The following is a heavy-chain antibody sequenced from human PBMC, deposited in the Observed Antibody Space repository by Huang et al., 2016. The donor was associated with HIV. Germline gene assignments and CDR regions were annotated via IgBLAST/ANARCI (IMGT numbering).Heavy chain of an antibody. CDR3: ASQHIGAAATWF. Sequence: QLQLQESGPGQVKPSETLSLTCTVSGDFLSRTNYYWGWIRQSPGKGLEWVGGVYQSGSTNYNPSLKSRVTLSVDTSRNQFSLRLNSVTAADTAVYYCASQHIGAAATWFWGRGTQVAVSS. CDR2: VYQSGST. J-gene: IGHJ4*02. CDR1: GDFLSRTNYY. D-gene: IGHD6-13*01. V-gene: IGHV4-39*01.